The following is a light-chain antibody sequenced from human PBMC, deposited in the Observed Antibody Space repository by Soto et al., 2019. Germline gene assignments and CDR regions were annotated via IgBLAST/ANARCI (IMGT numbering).Light chain of an antibody. CDR3: QQYHNWPPIT. J-gene: IGKJ5*01. Sequence: EIVMTQSPATLSVSPGERATLSCRASQSVSSNLAWYQQKPGQAPRLLIYGASTRATGIPARFSGSGSGTEFTLTISSLQSEDFALYYCQQYHNWPPITFGQGTRLEIK. V-gene: IGKV3-15*01. CDR2: GAS. CDR1: QSVSSN.